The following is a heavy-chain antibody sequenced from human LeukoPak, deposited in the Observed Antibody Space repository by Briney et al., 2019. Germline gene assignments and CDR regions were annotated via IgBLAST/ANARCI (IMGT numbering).Heavy chain of an antibody. Sequence: SETLSLTCTVSGGSISSYYWSWIRQPPGKGLEWIGYIYYSGSTNYNPSLKSRVTMSVDTSRNQFSLKLTSVTAADTAVYYCARHEPLGRGAWDYWGQGILVTVPS. CDR2: IYYSGST. CDR3: ARHEPLGRGAWDY. V-gene: IGHV4-59*08. CDR1: GGSISSYY. D-gene: IGHD1-14*01. J-gene: IGHJ4*02.